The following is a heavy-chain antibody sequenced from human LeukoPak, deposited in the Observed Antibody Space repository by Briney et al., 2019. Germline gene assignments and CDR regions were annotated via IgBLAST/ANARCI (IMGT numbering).Heavy chain of an antibody. V-gene: IGHV3-7*01. CDR1: GFTFSSYE. Sequence: QAGGSLRLSCAASGFTFSSYEMNWVRQAPGKGLEWVANIQRDGNEKYYVDSVKGRFTISRDNARNSLYLQMNSLRTEDTAVYYCTRAPSGHYYDSRGSIYYYYYMDVWGKGTTVTVSS. CDR3: TRAPSGHYYDSRGSIYYYYYMDV. D-gene: IGHD3-22*01. CDR2: IQRDGNEK. J-gene: IGHJ6*03.